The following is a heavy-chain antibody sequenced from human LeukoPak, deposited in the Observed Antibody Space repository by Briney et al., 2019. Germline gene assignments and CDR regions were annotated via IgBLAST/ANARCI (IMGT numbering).Heavy chain of an antibody. J-gene: IGHJ6*03. CDR3: ARLKFYDSTGYSPGHYMDV. V-gene: IGHV4-4*07. CDR1: GGPIYSYY. CDR2: LYPGVST. D-gene: IGHD3-22*01. Sequence: SETLSLTCTVSGGPIYSYYWSWIRQTAGKGLEWIGRLYPGVSTNYTPSLKSRVTMSVDTSKKQFALKLSAVTAADTAVYYCARLKFYDSTGYSPGHYMDVWGKGTTVTVSS.